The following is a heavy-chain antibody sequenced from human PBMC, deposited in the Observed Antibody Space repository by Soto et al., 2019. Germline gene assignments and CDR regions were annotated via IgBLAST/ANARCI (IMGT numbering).Heavy chain of an antibody. V-gene: IGHV3-30-3*01. CDR1: GFTFGDYA. J-gene: IGHJ4*02. CDR2: ISYDGSNK. D-gene: IGHD3-10*01. Sequence: PGGSLRLSCTASGFTFGDYAMSWFRQAPGKGLEWVAVISYDGSNKYYADSVKGRFTISRDNSKNTLYLQMNSLRAEDTAVYYCARVAEVYYDWGYYFDYWGQGTLVTVSS. CDR3: ARVAEVYYDWGYYFDY.